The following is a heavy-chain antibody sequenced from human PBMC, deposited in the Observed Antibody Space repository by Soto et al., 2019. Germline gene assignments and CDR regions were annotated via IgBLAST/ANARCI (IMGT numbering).Heavy chain of an antibody. CDR1: GFSLSTSGMC. CDR3: ARMEIVATSYYYYYGMDV. Sequence: SGPTLVNPTQTLTLTCTFSGFSLSTSGMCVSWIRQPPGKALEWLALIDWDDDKYYSTSLKTRLTISKDTSKNQVVLTMTNMDPVDTATYYCARMEIVATSYYYYYGMDVWGRGTTVTVSS. CDR2: IDWDDDK. J-gene: IGHJ6*02. V-gene: IGHV2-70*01. D-gene: IGHD5-12*01.